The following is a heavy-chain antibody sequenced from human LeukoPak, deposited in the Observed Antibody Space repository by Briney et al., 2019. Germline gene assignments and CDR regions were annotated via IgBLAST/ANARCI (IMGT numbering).Heavy chain of an antibody. D-gene: IGHD2-2*01. CDR2: IYYSGST. V-gene: IGHV4-59*12. J-gene: IGHJ4*02. Sequence: SETLSLTCTVSGGSISSYYWSWVRQPPGKGLEWIGYIYYSGSTNYNPSLKSRVTISVDTSKNQFSLKLSSVTAADTAVYYCARGEVAPAAPDYWGQGTLVTVSS. CDR1: GGSISSYY. CDR3: ARGEVAPAAPDY.